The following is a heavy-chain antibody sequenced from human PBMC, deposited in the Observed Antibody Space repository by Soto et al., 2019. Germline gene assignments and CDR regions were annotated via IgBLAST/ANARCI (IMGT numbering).Heavy chain of an antibody. CDR3: ARGHLLRFLEWLPSAGYYFDY. V-gene: IGHV3-21*01. D-gene: IGHD3-3*01. CDR2: ISSSSSYI. Sequence: GGSLRLSCAASGFTFSSYSMNWVRQAPGKGLEWVSSISSSSSYIYYADSVKGRFTISRDNAKNSLYLQMNSLRAEDTAVYYCARGHLLRFLEWLPSAGYYFDYWGQGTLVTVS. J-gene: IGHJ4*02. CDR1: GFTFSSYS.